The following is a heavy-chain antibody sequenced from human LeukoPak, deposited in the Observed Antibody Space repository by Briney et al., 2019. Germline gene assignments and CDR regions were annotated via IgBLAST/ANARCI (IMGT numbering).Heavy chain of an antibody. CDR1: GFTFSSYG. Sequence: PGGSLRLSCAASGFTFSSYGVHWVRQAPGKGLEWVSVIYSGGSTYYADSVKGRVTISRDNSKNTLYLHMNSLRAEDTAVYYCAKEFVVVPAALYYFDYWGQGTLVTVSS. CDR3: AKEFVVVPAALYYFDY. V-gene: IGHV3-NL1*01. CDR2: IYSGGST. J-gene: IGHJ4*02. D-gene: IGHD2-2*01.